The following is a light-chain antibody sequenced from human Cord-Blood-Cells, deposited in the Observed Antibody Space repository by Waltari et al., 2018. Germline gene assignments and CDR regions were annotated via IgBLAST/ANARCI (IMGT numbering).Light chain of an antibody. CDR2: DVS. J-gene: IGLJ2*01. CDR3: CSYAGSYTLV. Sequence: QSALTQPRSVSGSPGQSVTTPCTGTSSDVGGYNYVPWYQQHPGKAPKLMIYDVSKRPSGVPDRFSGSKSGNTASLTISGLQAEDEADYYCCSYAGSYTLVFGGGTKLTVL. V-gene: IGLV2-11*01. CDR1: SSDVGGYNY.